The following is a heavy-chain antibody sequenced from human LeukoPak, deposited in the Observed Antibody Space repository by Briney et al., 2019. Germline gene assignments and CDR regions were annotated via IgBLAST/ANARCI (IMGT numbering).Heavy chain of an antibody. CDR2: IYDSGST. V-gene: IGHV4-39*01. D-gene: IGHD1-14*01. CDR3: ARRTFYYYYGMDV. Sequence: SETLSLTCTVSGGSIRSSYYYWGWIRQPPGKGLEWIGSIYDSGSTYYNPSLKSRVTISVDTSKNQFSLKLSSVTAADTAVYYCARRTFYYYYGMDVWGQGTTVTVSS. CDR1: GGSIRSSYYY. J-gene: IGHJ6*02.